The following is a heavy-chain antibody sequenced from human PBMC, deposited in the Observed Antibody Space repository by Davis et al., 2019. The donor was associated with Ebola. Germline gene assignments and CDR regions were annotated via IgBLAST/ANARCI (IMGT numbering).Heavy chain of an antibody. CDR3: ARGVPLNYYYYYGMDV. CDR2: INHSGST. CDR1: GGSFSGYY. Sequence: PSETLSLTCAVYGGSFSGYYWSWIRQPPGKGLEWIGEINHSGSTNYNPSLKSRVTISVDTSKNQFSLKLSSVTAADTAVYYCARGVPLNYYYYYGMDVWGQGTTVTVSS. D-gene: IGHD2-2*01. J-gene: IGHJ6*02. V-gene: IGHV4-34*01.